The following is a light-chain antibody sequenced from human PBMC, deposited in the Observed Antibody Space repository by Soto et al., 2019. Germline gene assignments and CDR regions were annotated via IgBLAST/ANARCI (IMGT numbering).Light chain of an antibody. CDR2: DAS. V-gene: IGKV3-11*01. Sequence: EIVLTQSPATLSLSPGERATLSCRASQSVSSYLAWYQQKPGQAPRLLIYDASNRATGIPARFSGSGSGTDFTLTISSLEPEDFAVYYCQQRCNWPLTFGQGTEVEIK. CDR1: QSVSSY. J-gene: IGKJ1*01. CDR3: QQRCNWPLT.